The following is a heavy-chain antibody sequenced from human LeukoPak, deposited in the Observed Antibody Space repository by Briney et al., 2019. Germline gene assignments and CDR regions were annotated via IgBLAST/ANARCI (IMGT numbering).Heavy chain of an antibody. Sequence: ASVKVSFKASGYTFTIYGISWVRQAPGQGLEWMGWISAYNGNTNYAQKVQGRVTLTTDTSTSTAYMELRSLRSDDTAVYYCAKGSQGGATSFDYWGQGTLVTVSS. V-gene: IGHV1-18*01. J-gene: IGHJ4*02. CDR2: ISAYNGNT. CDR3: AKGSQGGATSFDY. CDR1: GYTFTIYG. D-gene: IGHD1-26*01.